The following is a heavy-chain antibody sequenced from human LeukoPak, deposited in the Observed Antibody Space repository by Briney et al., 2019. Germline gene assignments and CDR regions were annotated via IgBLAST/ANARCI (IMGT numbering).Heavy chain of an antibody. Sequence: GASVKVSCKASGYTFSDYYIHWVRQAPGQGLEWMGWINPNSGGTNYAQKFQGRVTMTRDTSISTAYMELSRLRSDDTAVYYCATGITGTPFIHFDYWGQGTLVTVSS. D-gene: IGHD1-20*01. V-gene: IGHV1-2*02. CDR1: GYTFSDYY. J-gene: IGHJ4*02. CDR3: ATGITGTPFIHFDY. CDR2: INPNSGGT.